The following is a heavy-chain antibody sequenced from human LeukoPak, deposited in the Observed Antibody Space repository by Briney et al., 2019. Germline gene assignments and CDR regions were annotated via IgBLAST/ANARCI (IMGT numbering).Heavy chain of an antibody. D-gene: IGHD3-3*01. V-gene: IGHV4-61*05. CDR1: GGSISSSSYY. Sequence: SETLSLTCTVSGGSISSSSYYWGWIRQPPGKGLEWIGYIYYSGSTNYNPSLKSRVTISVDTSKNQFSLKLSSVTAADTAVYYCARAEYDFWSGYFSGTYYYYMDVWGKGTTVTVSS. CDR3: ARAEYDFWSGYFSGTYYYYMDV. J-gene: IGHJ6*03. CDR2: IYYSGST.